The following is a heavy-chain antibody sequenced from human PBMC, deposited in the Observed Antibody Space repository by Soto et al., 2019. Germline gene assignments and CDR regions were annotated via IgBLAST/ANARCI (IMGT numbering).Heavy chain of an antibody. CDR3: ARDGSTSCYSYDYHGMDV. Sequence: EVQLVESGGGLVQPGGSLRLSCAASGFTFRTYWLSWVRQVPGKGLEWVANINLDGSKKNYVDSVKGRFTISRDNARNSLYLQMSSLRAEDTALYYRARDGSTSCYSYDYHGMDVWGQGSTVTVSS. CDR2: INLDGSKK. J-gene: IGHJ6*02. CDR1: GFTFRTYW. D-gene: IGHD5-18*01. V-gene: IGHV3-7*05.